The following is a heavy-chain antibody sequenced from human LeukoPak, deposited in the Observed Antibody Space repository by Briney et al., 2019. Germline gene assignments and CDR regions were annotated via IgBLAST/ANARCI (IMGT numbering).Heavy chain of an antibody. CDR3: ARHPGYYDSSGYYVSAFDI. CDR1: GASISSSSYY. CDR2: IYYSGST. J-gene: IGHJ3*02. D-gene: IGHD3-22*01. Sequence: SETLSLTCTVSGASISSSSYYWGWIRQSPGMGLEWIGSIYYSGSTYFNPSLKSRVTMSVDTSKNHFSLKLTSVTAADTAVYYCARHPGYYDSSGYYVSAFDIWGQGTMVTVSS. V-gene: IGHV4-39*01.